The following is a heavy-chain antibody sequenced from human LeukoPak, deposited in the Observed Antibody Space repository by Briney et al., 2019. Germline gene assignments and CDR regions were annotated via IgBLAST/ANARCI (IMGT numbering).Heavy chain of an antibody. D-gene: IGHD5/OR15-5a*01. CDR2: IYSSDNT. Sequence: PGGSLRLSCAASEFTVSGNYMSWVRQAPGKGLEWVSVIYSSDNTYYIDSVKGRVTISRDNSKNTLYLQMNSLRPEDTAVYYCARGASDLPLDYWGQGPLVIVSS. CDR3: ARGASDLPLDY. V-gene: IGHV3-66*01. J-gene: IGHJ4*02. CDR1: EFTVSGNY.